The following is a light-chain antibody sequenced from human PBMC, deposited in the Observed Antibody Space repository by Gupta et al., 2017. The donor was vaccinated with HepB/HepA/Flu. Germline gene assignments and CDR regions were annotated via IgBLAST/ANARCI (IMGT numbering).Light chain of an antibody. V-gene: IGKV1-5*03. Sequence: DIQMTQSPSTLSASVGDRVTITCRASQSISDWLAWYQQKPGQAPKLLIYEASSLERGDTPRFSGSGSGTEFTLTINNLQPDDFATYYCQHENNYSKTFGQGTKVEIK. CDR3: QHENNYSKT. CDR1: QSISDW. CDR2: EAS. J-gene: IGKJ1*01.